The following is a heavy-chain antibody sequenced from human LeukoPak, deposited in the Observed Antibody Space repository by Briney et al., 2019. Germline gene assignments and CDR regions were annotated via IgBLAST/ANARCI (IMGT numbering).Heavy chain of an antibody. D-gene: IGHD4-23*01. CDR2: IYYSGST. J-gene: IGHJ4*02. CDR1: YGSISDISYY. Sequence: SETLSLTCTVSYGSISDISYYWGWIRQPPGKGLEWIGSIYYSGSTYYNPSLKSRVTISVDTSKNQFSLKLSSVTAADTAVYYCARGAHKRDDYGGFFDSWGQGTLVSVSS. V-gene: IGHV4-39*07. CDR3: ARGAHKRDDYGGFFDS.